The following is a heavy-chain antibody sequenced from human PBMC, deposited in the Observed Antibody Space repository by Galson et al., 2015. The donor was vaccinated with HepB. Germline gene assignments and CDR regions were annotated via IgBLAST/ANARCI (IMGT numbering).Heavy chain of an antibody. J-gene: IGHJ4*02. D-gene: IGHD6-19*01. V-gene: IGHV3-30*04. Sequence: SLRLSCAASGFTFSSYAMHWVRQAPGKGLGWVAVISYDGSNKYYADSVKGRFTISRDNSKNTLYLQMNSLRAEDTAVYYCARDGAYSSGWYVVYWGQGTLVTVSS. CDR3: ARDGAYSSGWYVVY. CDR1: GFTFSSYA. CDR2: ISYDGSNK.